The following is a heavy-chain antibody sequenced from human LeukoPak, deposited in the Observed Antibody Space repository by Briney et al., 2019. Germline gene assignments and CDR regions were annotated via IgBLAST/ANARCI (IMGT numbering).Heavy chain of an antibody. V-gene: IGHV3-30*14. CDR1: GFTFSSYA. J-gene: IGHJ6*02. Sequence: PGGSLRLSCAASGFTFSSYAMHWVRQAPGKGLEWVAVISYDGSNKYYADSVRGRFTISRDNSKNTLYLQMNSLRAEDTAVYYCARDYCSSTSCPQSTTGNYGMDVWGQGTTVTVSS. CDR3: ARDYCSSTSCPQSTTGNYGMDV. CDR2: ISYDGSNK. D-gene: IGHD2-2*01.